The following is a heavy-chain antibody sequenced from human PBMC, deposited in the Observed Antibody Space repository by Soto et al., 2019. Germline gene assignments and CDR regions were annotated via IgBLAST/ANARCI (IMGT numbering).Heavy chain of an antibody. CDR3: ARLQLAHWYFDL. D-gene: IGHD6-13*01. J-gene: IGHJ2*01. CDR1: GFTFSSYG. V-gene: IGHV3-30*03. CDR2: ISYDGSNK. Sequence: QVQLVESGGGVVQPGRSLRLSCAASGFTFSSYGMHWVRQAPGKGLEWVAVISYDGSNKYYADSVKGRFTISRDNSKNTLYLQMNSLRAEDTAVYYCARLQLAHWYFDLWGRGTLVTVSS.